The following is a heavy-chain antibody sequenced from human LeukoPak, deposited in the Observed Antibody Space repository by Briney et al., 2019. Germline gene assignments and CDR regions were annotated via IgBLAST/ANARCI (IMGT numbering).Heavy chain of an antibody. D-gene: IGHD3-10*02. V-gene: IGHV3-21*01. CDR2: ISSSSSYI. J-gene: IGHJ6*04. CDR3: AELGITMIGGV. Sequence: GGSLRLSCAASGFTFSSYSMNWVRQAPGKGLEWVSSISSSSSYIYYADSVKGRFTISRDNAKNSLYLQMNSLRAEDTAVYYCAELGITMIGGVWGKGTTVTISS. CDR1: GFTFSSYS.